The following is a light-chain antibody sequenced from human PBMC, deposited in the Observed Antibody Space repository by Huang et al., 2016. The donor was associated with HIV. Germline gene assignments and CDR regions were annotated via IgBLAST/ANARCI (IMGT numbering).Light chain of an antibody. CDR1: QSLLHSHGYHY. CDR3: MQALQTPRT. V-gene: IGKV2-28*01. CDR2: LSS. J-gene: IGKJ5*01. Sequence: IVITQSPLSLPVTPGEPASISCRSSQSLLHSHGYHYLYWYRQKPGQAPQLLISLSSIRASGVPDRFSGSGSVTDFTLKISRVEAEDVGIYFCMQALQTPRTFGQGTRLEIK.